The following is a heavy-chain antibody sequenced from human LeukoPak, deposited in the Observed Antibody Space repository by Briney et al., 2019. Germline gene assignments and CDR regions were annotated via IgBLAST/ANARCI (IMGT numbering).Heavy chain of an antibody. CDR1: GFTFSSYW. V-gene: IGHV3-74*01. J-gene: IGHJ4*02. D-gene: IGHD1-26*01. CDR3: VRDPPEREELFDY. CDR2: INSDGSST. Sequence: GGSLRLSCAASGFTFSSYWMHWVRQAPGKGLVWVSRINSDGSSTSYADSVKGRFTISRDNAKNTLNLQMNSLRAEDTAMYYCVRDPPEREELFDYWGQGTLVTVSS.